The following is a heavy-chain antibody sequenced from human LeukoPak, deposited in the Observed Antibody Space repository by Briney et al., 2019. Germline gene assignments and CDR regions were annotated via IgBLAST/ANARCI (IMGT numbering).Heavy chain of an antibody. CDR3: ASEPYDFWSGFDPLMDV. V-gene: IGHV3-11*06. Sequence: DSVKGRFTISRDNAKNSLYLQMNSLRAEDTAVYYCASEPYDFWSGFDPLMDVWGKGTTVTVSS. J-gene: IGHJ6*04. D-gene: IGHD3-3*01.